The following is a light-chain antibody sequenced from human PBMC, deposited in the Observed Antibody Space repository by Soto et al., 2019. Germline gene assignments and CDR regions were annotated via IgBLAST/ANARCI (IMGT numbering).Light chain of an antibody. J-gene: IGLJ1*01. CDR3: SAYTSISAYV. V-gene: IGLV2-14*01. CDR2: DVS. CDR1: SRDVGGYNY. Sequence: QSVLTQPASVSGSPGQSITISCTGTSRDVGGYNYVSWYQQHPGKAPKLMIYDVSNRPSGVSNRFSGSKSGNTASLTISGLQAEDENDYYCSAYTSISAYVFGTGTNVNV.